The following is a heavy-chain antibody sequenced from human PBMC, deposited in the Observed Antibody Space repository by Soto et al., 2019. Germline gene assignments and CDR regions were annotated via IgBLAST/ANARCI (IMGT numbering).Heavy chain of an antibody. J-gene: IGHJ4*02. CDR2: INHSGST. CDR1: GGSFSGYY. D-gene: IGHD3-10*01. V-gene: IGHV4-34*01. Sequence: SETLSLTCAVYGGSFSGYYWSWIRQPPGKGLEWIGEINHSGSTNYNPSLKSRVTISVDTSKNQFSLKLSSVTAADTAVYYCARYPLVSGSYYPPFDYWGQGTLVTVSS. CDR3: ARYPLVSGSYYPPFDY.